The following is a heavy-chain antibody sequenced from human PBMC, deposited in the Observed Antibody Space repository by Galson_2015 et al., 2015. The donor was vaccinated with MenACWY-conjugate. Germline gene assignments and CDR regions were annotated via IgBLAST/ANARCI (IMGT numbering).Heavy chain of an antibody. CDR2: YHSGST. J-gene: IGHJ5*02. V-gene: IGHV4-4*02. CDR3: ARGHLKLEP. Sequence: YHSGSTNYNPSLKSRVSVSVDKSKNQFSLKLSSVTAADTAVYYCARGHLKLEPWGQGTLVTVSS.